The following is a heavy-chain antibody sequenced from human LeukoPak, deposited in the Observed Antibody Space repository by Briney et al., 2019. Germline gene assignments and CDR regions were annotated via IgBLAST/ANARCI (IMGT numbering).Heavy chain of an antibody. CDR2: ISWNSGSI. CDR3: AGQVVVIAATDWFDP. D-gene: IGHD2-15*01. V-gene: IGHV3-9*01. Sequence: GGSLRLSCAASGFTFDDYAMHWVRQAPGKGLEWVSGISWNSGSIGYADSAKGRFTISRDNAKNSLYLQMNSLRAEDTALYYCAGQVVVIAATDWFDPWGQGTLVTVSS. J-gene: IGHJ5*02. CDR1: GFTFDDYA.